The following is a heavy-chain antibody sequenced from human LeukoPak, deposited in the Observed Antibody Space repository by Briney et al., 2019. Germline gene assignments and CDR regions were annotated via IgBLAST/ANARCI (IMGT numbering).Heavy chain of an antibody. J-gene: IGHJ3*02. CDR2: IYYSGST. CDR1: GGSISSSSYY. V-gene: IGHV4-39*01. Sequence: PSETLSLTCTVSGGSISSSSYYWGWIRQPPGKGLEWIGSIYYSGSTYYNPSLKSRVTISVDTSKNQFSLKLSSVTAADTAVYYCARHGSTNVVVPAAIAVGAFDIWGQGTMVTVSS. CDR3: ARHGSTNVVVPAAIAVGAFDI. D-gene: IGHD2-2*01.